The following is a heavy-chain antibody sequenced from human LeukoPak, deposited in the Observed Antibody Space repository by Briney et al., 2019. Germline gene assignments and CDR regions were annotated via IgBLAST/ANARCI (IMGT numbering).Heavy chain of an antibody. J-gene: IGHJ3*02. V-gene: IGHV3-48*03. Sequence: GGSLRLSCAASGFTFSSYEMNWVRQAPGKGLEWVSYISSSGSTIYYADSVKGRFTISRDNAKNSLYLQMNSLRAEDTAVYYCARDNPLYSSGWSLFGAFDIWRQGTMVTVPS. D-gene: IGHD6-19*01. CDR1: GFTFSSYE. CDR2: ISSSGSTI. CDR3: ARDNPLYSSGWSLFGAFDI.